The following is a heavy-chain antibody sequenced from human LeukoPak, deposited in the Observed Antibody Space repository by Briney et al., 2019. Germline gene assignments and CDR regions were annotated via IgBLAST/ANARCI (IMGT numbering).Heavy chain of an antibody. CDR2: INPNSGGT. D-gene: IGHD6-13*01. V-gene: IGHV1-2*02. J-gene: IGHJ4*02. CDR1: GYTFTGYY. Sequence: ASVKVSCKASGYTFTGYYMHWVRQAPGQGLEWMGWINPNSGGTNYAQKFQGRVTMTRDTSISTAYMELSRLRSDDTAVYYCARDWPGKQQYFDYWGQGTLVTVSS. CDR3: ARDWPGKQQYFDY.